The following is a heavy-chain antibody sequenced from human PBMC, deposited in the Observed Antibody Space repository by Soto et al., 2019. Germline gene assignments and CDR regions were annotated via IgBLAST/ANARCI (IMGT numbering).Heavy chain of an antibody. D-gene: IGHD3-16*01. CDR1: GGSFSGYY. CDR2: INHSGST. Sequence: QVQLQQWGAGLLKPSATLSLTCAVYGGSFSGYYWSWIRQPPGKGLEWIGEINHSGSTNYNPSLKSRVTISVDTSKYQFSLELSSVTAADTAVYYCARGPHFNWGSMIDYWGQGTLVTVSS. J-gene: IGHJ4*02. CDR3: ARGPHFNWGSMIDY. V-gene: IGHV4-34*01.